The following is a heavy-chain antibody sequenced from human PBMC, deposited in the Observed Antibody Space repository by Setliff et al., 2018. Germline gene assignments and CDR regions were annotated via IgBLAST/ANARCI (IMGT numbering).Heavy chain of an antibody. CDR2: IYPGYSDT. CDR3: AMPTSGDCSGGSCWFDY. J-gene: IGHJ4*02. CDR1: GYSFTSYW. Sequence: GESLKISCKGSGYSFTSYWIGWVRQMPGKSLEWMGIIYPGYSDTRYSPSFQGQVTISADKSISTAYLQWSSLKASDTAMYYCAMPTSGDCSGGSCWFDYWGQGTLVTVSS. D-gene: IGHD2-15*01. V-gene: IGHV5-51*01.